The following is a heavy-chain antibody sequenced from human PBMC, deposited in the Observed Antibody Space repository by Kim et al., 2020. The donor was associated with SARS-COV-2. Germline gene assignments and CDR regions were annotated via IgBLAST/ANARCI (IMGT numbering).Heavy chain of an antibody. V-gene: IGHV3-33*05. CDR1: GFTFSSYG. Sequence: GGSLRLSCAASGFTFSSYGMHWVRQAPGKGLEWVAVISYDGSNKYYTDSVKGRFTISRDNSKNTLYLQMNSLRAEDTAVYYFTRGCSSTSCYLDYWGQGT. D-gene: IGHD2-2*01. CDR2: ISYDGSNK. CDR3: TRGCSSTSCYLDY. J-gene: IGHJ4*02.